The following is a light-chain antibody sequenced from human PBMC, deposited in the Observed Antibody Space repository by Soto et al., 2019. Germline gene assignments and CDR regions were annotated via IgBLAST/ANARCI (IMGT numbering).Light chain of an antibody. CDR3: QQSFSTPT. CDR1: QRINIY. Sequence: DIQMTHSPSSLSTSIWDRVTITFRASQRINIYLNWYRQKPGKAPELLIYSASNLQSGVPSRFSGSGSGTDFTLTISGLQSEDFATYYCQQSFSTPTFGQGTRLEIK. CDR2: SAS. J-gene: IGKJ5*01. V-gene: IGKV1-39*01.